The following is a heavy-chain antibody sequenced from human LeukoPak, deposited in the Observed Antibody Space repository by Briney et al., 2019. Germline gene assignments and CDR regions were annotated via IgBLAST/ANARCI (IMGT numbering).Heavy chain of an antibody. D-gene: IGHD6-13*01. V-gene: IGHV4-59*08. J-gene: IGHJ5*02. CDR3: ARHAWSSSWYWWFDP. Sequence: SETLSLTCTVSGGSISSYYWSWIRQPPGKGLEWIGCIYYSGSTNYNPSLKSRVTIPVDTSKNQFSLKLSSVTAADTAVYYCARHAWSSSWYWWFDPWGQGTLVTVSS. CDR2: IYYSGST. CDR1: GGSISSYY.